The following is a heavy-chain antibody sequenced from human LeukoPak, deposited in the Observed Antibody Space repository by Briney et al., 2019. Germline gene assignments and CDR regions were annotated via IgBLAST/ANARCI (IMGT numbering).Heavy chain of an antibody. D-gene: IGHD3-10*01. CDR3: ASSVQGYFDL. CDR1: GGSISSYY. CDR2: INHSGST. Sequence: SETLSLTCTVSGGSISSYYWSWIRQPPGKGLEWIGEINHSGSTNYNPSLKSRVTISVDTSKNQFSLKLSSVTAADTAVYYCASSVQGYFDLWGRGTLVTVSS. J-gene: IGHJ2*01. V-gene: IGHV4-34*01.